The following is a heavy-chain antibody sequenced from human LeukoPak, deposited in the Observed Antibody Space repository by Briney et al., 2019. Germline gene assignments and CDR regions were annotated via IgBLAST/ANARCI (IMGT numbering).Heavy chain of an antibody. CDR1: GDSVSSNSAA. V-gene: IGHV6-1*01. CDR3: ARHILQMPTIGGFDGFNI. Sequence: SQTLSLTCAISGDSVSSNSAAWNWIRQPPSRGLEWLGRTYYRSKWYNDYAVSVKSRITINPDTSQNQSSLKLTSVTAADTAVYYCARHILQMPTIGGFDGFNIWGQGTMVTVSS. CDR2: TYYRSKWYN. D-gene: IGHD5-24*01. J-gene: IGHJ3*02.